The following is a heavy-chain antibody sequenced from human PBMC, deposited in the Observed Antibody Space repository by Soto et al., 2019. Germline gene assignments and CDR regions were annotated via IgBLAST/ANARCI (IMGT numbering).Heavy chain of an antibody. CDR3: ASGGITGATQPIDY. CDR2: IYYSGST. J-gene: IGHJ4*02. V-gene: IGHV4-39*01. D-gene: IGHD1-20*01. Sequence: KPSETLSLTCTVSGGSISSSSYYWGWIRQPPGKGLEWIGSIYYSGSTYYNPSLKSRVTISVDTSKNQFSLKLSSVTAADTAVYYCASGGITGATQPIDYWGQGTLVTVSS. CDR1: GGSISSSSYY.